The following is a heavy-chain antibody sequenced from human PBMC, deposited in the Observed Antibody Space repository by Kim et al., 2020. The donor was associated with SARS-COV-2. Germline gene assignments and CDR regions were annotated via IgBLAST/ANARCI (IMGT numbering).Heavy chain of an antibody. J-gene: IGHJ4*02. V-gene: IGHV3-74*01. Sequence: DSRKGRLTISRDNAKNTLYLQMNSLRAEDTAVYACARVVEWELPSPDFDYWGQGTLVTVSS. CDR3: ARVVEWELPSPDFDY. D-gene: IGHD1-26*01.